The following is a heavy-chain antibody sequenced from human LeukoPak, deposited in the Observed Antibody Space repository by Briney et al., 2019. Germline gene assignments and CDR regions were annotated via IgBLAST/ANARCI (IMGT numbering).Heavy chain of an antibody. CDR3: ARRNMVRGLRDFDI. CDR2: IHYSGST. V-gene: IGHV4-59*08. CDR1: GGSISNYY. J-gene: IGHJ4*02. Sequence: PSETLSLTCTVSGGSISNYYWSWIRQPPGKGLEWIGYIHYSGSTNYNPSRKSRVTISVDTSKSRFSLRLSSVTAADTAVYYCARRNMVRGLRDFDIWGQGILVTV. D-gene: IGHD3-10*01.